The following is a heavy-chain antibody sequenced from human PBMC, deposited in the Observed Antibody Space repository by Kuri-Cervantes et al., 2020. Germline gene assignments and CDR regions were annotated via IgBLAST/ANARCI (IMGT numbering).Heavy chain of an antibody. CDR3: AKDQSVVVTNEYFQH. CDR2: ISYDGSNK. D-gene: IGHD2-21*02. Sequence: GESLKISCVGSGFTFSSYGMHWVRQAPGKGLEWVALISYDGSNKYYADSVKGRFTISRDNSKNTLYLQMNSLRAEDTAVYYCAKDQSVVVTNEYFQHWGQGTLVTVSS. J-gene: IGHJ1*01. CDR1: GFTFSSYG. V-gene: IGHV3-30*18.